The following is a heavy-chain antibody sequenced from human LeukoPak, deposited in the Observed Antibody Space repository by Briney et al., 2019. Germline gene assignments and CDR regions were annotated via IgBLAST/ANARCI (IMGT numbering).Heavy chain of an antibody. CDR1: GFTFSSYG. D-gene: IGHD3-9*01. J-gene: IGHJ4*02. CDR2: ISYDGSNK. CDR3: AKDWDYDILTGIDY. Sequence: PGGSLRLSCAASGFTFSSYGMHWVRQAPGKGLEWVAVISYDGSNKYYADSVKARFTISRDNSKNTLYLQMNSLRAEDTAVYYCAKDWDYDILTGIDYWGQGTLVTVSS. V-gene: IGHV3-30*18.